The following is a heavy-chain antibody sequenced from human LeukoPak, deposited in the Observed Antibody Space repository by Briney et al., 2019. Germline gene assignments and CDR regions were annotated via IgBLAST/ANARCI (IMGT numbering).Heavy chain of an antibody. V-gene: IGHV3-53*01. J-gene: IGHJ4*02. CDR1: GLTVITND. CDR3: ARGVEPLAANTLAY. Sequence: GGSRRLSCAASGLTVITNDMTWVRHAPGKGLEWVSALYSDGNTKYADSVQGRFTISRDNSKNTLYLEMNSLSPNDTAVYFCARGVEPLAANTLAYWGQGNLVTVSS. CDR2: LYSDGNT. D-gene: IGHD3-16*01.